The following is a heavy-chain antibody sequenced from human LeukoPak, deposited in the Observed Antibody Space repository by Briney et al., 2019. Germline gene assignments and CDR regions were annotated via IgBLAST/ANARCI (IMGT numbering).Heavy chain of an antibody. J-gene: IGHJ4*02. CDR1: GGTFSDST. D-gene: IGHD6-6*01. Sequence: ASVKVSCKVSGGTFSDSTLSWVRQVPGQGLEWMGGIISTSGSPNYAQGFQGRVTFTTDESTSTAYMELRSLTSEDTAVYYCAGDFQAARLHLFEFWGQGSLVTVSS. CDR2: IISTSGSP. CDR3: AGDFQAARLHLFEF. V-gene: IGHV1-69*05.